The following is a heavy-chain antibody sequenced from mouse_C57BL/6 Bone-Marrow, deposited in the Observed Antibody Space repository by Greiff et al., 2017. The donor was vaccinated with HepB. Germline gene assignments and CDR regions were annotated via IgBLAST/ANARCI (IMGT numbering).Heavy chain of an antibody. J-gene: IGHJ2*01. CDR3: ARRGFGSGGFDY. V-gene: IGHV1-53*01. D-gene: IGHD1-1*01. CDR1: GYTFTSYW. CDR2: INPSNGGT. Sequence: QVQLQQSGTELVKPGASVKLSCKASGYTFTSYWMHWVKQRPGQGLEWIGNINPSNGGTNYNEKFKSKATLTVDKSSSTAYMQLSSPTSEDSAVYYCARRGFGSGGFDYWGQGTTLTVSS.